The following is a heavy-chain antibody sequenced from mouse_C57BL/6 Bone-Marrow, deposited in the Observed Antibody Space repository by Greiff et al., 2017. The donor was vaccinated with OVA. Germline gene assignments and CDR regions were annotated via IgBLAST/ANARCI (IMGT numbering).Heavy chain of an antibody. CDR1: GYSFTDYN. Sequence: EVQLQESGPELVKPGASVKISCKASGYSFTDYNMNWVKQSNGKSLEWIGVINPNYGTTSYNQKFKGKATLTVDQSSSTAYMQLNSLTSEDSAVYYCAMGITTVVAGYDAMDYWGQGTSVTVSS. V-gene: IGHV1-39*01. D-gene: IGHD1-1*01. CDR2: INPNYGTT. CDR3: AMGITTVVAGYDAMDY. J-gene: IGHJ4*01.